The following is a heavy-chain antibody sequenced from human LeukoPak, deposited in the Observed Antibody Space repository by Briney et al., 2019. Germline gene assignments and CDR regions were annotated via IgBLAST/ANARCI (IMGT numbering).Heavy chain of an antibody. CDR2: IYSGGTT. Sequence: GGSLRLSCAASGFTFDDYAMHWVRQAPGKGLEWVSLIYSGGTTYYADSVKGRFTISRDNSKNTLYLQMNSLRAEDTAVYYCAKEVDSSGYYFPTALFFWGQGTLVTVSS. CDR1: GFTFDDYA. CDR3: AKEVDSSGYYFPTALFF. J-gene: IGHJ4*02. V-gene: IGHV3-23*03. D-gene: IGHD3-22*01.